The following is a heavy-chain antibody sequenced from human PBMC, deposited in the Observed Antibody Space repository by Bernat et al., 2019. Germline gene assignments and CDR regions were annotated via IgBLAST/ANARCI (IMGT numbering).Heavy chain of an antibody. CDR3: ARASLTPYYFAMDV. CDR2: IDEDGRTT. J-gene: IGHJ6*02. Sequence: EVQLVESGGGLVQPGGSLRLSCAASGFSFRTYWVHWVRQAPGERLLWVSRIDEDGRTTTYADAVKGRFTISKDNAKNTVFLQMDSLSAEDTAVYYCARASLTPYYFAMDVWGQGTTVTVSS. V-gene: IGHV3-74*01. CDR1: GFSFRTYW.